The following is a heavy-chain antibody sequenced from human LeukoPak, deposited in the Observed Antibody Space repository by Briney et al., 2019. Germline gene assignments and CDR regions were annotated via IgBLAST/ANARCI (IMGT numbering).Heavy chain of an antibody. CDR1: GFTFSSYG. CDR2: ISGSGIST. J-gene: IGHJ6*03. D-gene: IGHD6-19*01. Sequence: GGSLRLSCAASGFTFSSYGMHWVRQAPGKGLEWVSAISGSGISTYYADSVKGRFTISRDNSKNTLYLQMDSLRAEDTAVFYCAKDRGSSGYYYYYYMDVWGKGITVTVSS. V-gene: IGHV3-23*01. CDR3: AKDRGSSGYYYYYYMDV.